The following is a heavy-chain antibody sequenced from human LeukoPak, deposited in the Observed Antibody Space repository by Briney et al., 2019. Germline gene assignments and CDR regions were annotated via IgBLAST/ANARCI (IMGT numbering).Heavy chain of an antibody. J-gene: IGHJ4*02. V-gene: IGHV4-61*02. CDR2: ISTSGTT. D-gene: IGHD3-3*01. CDR3: ARGTGSGRFDY. CDR1: GGSVSGGNYY. Sequence: PSQTLSLTCTVSGGSVSGGNYYWSWIRQPAGKGLEWIGRISTSGTTNYNPSLKSRITISIGTSKNQFSLNLSSVTAADTAVYYCARGTGSGRFDYWGQGTLVTVSS.